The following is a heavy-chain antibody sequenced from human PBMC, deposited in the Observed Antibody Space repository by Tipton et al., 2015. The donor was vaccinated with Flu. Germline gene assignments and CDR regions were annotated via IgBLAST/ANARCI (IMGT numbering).Heavy chain of an antibody. CDR1: GGSISGGSYS. Sequence: LSLTCTVSGGSISGGSYSWSWIRQPAGKGLEWLGLIYASGRTNYNPSLKSRVTISVDSSKNQFSLRLTSVTATDTALYYCARTRRSDYYGGDAFDIWGQGTRVTVSS. V-gene: IGHV4-61*02. CDR3: ARTRRSDYYGGDAFDI. CDR2: IYASGRT. J-gene: IGHJ3*02. D-gene: IGHD3-3*01.